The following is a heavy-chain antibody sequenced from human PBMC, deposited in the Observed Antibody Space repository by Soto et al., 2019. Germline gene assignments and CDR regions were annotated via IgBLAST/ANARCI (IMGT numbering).Heavy chain of an antibody. J-gene: IGHJ6*02. D-gene: IGHD2-2*01. CDR3: ARPVVPAGGSYYFYGIDV. CDR1: GGTFSSYA. CDR2: IIPIFGTA. V-gene: IGHV1-69*13. Sequence: SVKVSCKDSGGTFSSYAISWLRQAPAQGLEWMGGIIPIFGTANYAQKLQGRVTITEDESTSKSYMELSSVRSEDTAVYYCARPVVPAGGSYYFYGIDVWGQGTMVTVSS.